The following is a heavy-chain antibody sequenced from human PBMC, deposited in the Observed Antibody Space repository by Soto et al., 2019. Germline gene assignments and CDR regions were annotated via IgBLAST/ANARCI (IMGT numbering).Heavy chain of an antibody. CDR2: INSDRSST. V-gene: IGHV3-74*01. D-gene: IGHD4-17*01. CDR3: PRASTFGDYGY. Sequence: EVQLVESGGGLVQPGGSLRLSCAASGFTFSSYWMHWVRQAPGKGLVWVSRINSDRSSTSYADSVKGRFTISRDNAKNTLYLRMNSLRAEDTAVYYCPRASTFGDYGYWGQGTLVTVSS. CDR1: GFTFSSYW. J-gene: IGHJ4*02.